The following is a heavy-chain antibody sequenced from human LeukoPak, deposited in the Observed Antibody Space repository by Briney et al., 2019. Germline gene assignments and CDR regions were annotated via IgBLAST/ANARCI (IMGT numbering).Heavy chain of an antibody. CDR3: ARDVSGYGDFPSHAFDI. D-gene: IGHD4-17*01. J-gene: IGHJ3*02. CDR1: GFTFSSYS. Sequence: PGGSLRLSCAASGFTFSSYSMNWVRQAPGKGLEWVSSISSSSSYIYYADSVKGRFTISRDNAKNSLYLQMNSLRAEDTAVYYCARDVSGYGDFPSHAFDIWGQGTMVTVFS. CDR2: ISSSSSYI. V-gene: IGHV3-21*01.